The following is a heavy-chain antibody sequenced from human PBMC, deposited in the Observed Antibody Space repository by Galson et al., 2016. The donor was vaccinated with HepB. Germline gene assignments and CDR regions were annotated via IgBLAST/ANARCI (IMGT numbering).Heavy chain of an antibody. D-gene: IGHD3-16*01. Sequence: SLRLSCAASGFTFSGYSMNWVRQAPGKGLEWVSSITSSSDYIYYADSVKGRFTISRDNATKSVSLHMNSLRAEDTVVYYCAREMHYDDVWGSYPSPDYYGMGVWGQGTPVTVSS. CDR3: AREMHYDDVWGSYPSPDYYGMGV. V-gene: IGHV3-21*01. J-gene: IGHJ6*02. CDR1: GFTFSGYS. CDR2: ITSSSDYI.